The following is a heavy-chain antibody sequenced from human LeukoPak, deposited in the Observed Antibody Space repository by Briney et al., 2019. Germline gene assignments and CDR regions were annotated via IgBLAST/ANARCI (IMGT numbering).Heavy chain of an antibody. CDR2: INPNSGGT. CDR3: AREGYSSSYQYYFDY. Sequence: ASVKVSCKASGYTFTGYYMHWVRQAPGQGLEWMGWINPNSGGTNYAQKFQGRVTMTRDTSISTAYMELSRLRSDDTAVYYCAREGYSSSYQYYFDYWGQGTLVTVSS. D-gene: IGHD6-6*01. J-gene: IGHJ4*02. V-gene: IGHV1-2*02. CDR1: GYTFTGYY.